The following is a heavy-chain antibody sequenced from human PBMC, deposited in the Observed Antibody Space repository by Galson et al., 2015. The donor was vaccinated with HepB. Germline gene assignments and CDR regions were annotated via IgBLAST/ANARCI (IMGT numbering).Heavy chain of an antibody. CDR1: GFTFSSYW. CDR3: ARLQYYYDSSGYYLNWFDP. D-gene: IGHD3-22*01. J-gene: IGHJ5*02. V-gene: IGHV3-7*03. CDR2: IKQDGSEK. Sequence: SLRLSCAASGFTFSSYWMSWVRQAPGKGLEWVANIKQDGSEKYYVDSVKGRYTISRDNAKNSLYLQMNSLRAEDTAVYYCARLQYYYDSSGYYLNWFDPWGQGTLVTVSS.